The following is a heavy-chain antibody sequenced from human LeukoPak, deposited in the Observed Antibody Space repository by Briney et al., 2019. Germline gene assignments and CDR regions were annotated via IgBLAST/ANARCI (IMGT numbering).Heavy chain of an antibody. CDR2: ISGSGGST. D-gene: IGHD4-17*01. CDR3: AKTTTVVTPTYYFDY. Sequence: GGSLRLSCAASGFTFSSYAMSWVRQAPGKGLEWVSAISGSGGSTYYADSVKGRSTISRDNSKNTLYLQMNSLRAEDTAVYYCAKTTTVVTPTYYFDYWGQGTLVTVSS. V-gene: IGHV3-23*01. J-gene: IGHJ4*02. CDR1: GFTFSSYA.